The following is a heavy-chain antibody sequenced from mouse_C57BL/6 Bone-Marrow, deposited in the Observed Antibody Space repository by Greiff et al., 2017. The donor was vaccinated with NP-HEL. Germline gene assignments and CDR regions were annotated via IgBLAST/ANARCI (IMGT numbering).Heavy chain of an antibody. CDR2: IRNKANGYTT. D-gene: IGHD3-1*01. V-gene: IGHV7-3*01. CDR1: GFTFTDYY. CDR3: ARSAGPFDY. Sequence: DVQLQESGGGLVQPGGSLSLSCAASGFTFTDYYMSWVRQPPGKALEWLGFIRNKANGYTTEYSASVKGRFTISRDNSQSILYLQMKALRAEDSATYYCARSAGPFDYWGQGTTLTVSS. J-gene: IGHJ2*01.